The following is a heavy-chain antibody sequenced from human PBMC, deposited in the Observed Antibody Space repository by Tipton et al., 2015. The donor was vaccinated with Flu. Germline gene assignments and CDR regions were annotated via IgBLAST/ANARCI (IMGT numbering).Heavy chain of an antibody. J-gene: IGHJ4*02. D-gene: IGHD5-24*01. CDR1: GGSISTYY. CDR2: IYYSGST. Sequence: LRLSCTVSGGSISTYYWSWVRQPPGKGLEWIGYIYYSGSTNFNPSLKSRVTISVDSSKNQFSLELTSVTAADTAVYYCARGGRRDGHNCWGQGTLVTVSS. V-gene: IGHV4-59*01. CDR3: ARGGRRDGHNC.